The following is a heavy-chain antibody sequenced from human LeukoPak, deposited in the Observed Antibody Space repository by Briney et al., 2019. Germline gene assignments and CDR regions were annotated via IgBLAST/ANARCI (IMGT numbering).Heavy chain of an antibody. CDR2: ISYDGSNK. Sequence: GGSLRLSCAASGFTFSSYGMHWVRQAPGKGLEWVAVISYDGSNKYYADSVKGRFTISRDNSKNTLYLQMNSLRAEDTAVYYCAKVAFLLRSFDWLLPTVDFDYWGQGTLVTVSS. J-gene: IGHJ4*02. CDR1: GFTFSSYG. CDR3: AKVAFLLRSFDWLLPTVDFDY. V-gene: IGHV3-30*18. D-gene: IGHD3-9*01.